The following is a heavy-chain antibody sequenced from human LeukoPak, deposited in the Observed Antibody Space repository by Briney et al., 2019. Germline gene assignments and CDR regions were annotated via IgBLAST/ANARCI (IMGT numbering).Heavy chain of an antibody. J-gene: IGHJ4*02. CDR1: GFTFDDYA. CDR3: AKDNDSSGYYPYFDY. V-gene: IGHV3-9*01. Sequence: GRSLRLSCAASGFTFDDYAMHWVRQAPGKGLEWVSGISWNSGSIGYADSVKGRFTISRDNAKNSLYLQMNSLRAEDTALYYCAKDNDSSGYYPYFDYWGQGTLVTVST. D-gene: IGHD3-22*01. CDR2: ISWNSGSI.